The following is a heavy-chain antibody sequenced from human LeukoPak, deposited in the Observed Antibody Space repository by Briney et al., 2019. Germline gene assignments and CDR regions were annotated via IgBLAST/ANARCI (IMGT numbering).Heavy chain of an antibody. V-gene: IGHV1-8*01. J-gene: IGHJ1*01. D-gene: IGHD5-24*01. Sequence: ASVKVSCEASGYTFTSYDINWVRQATGQGLEWMGWMNPNSGNTGYAQEFQGRVTMTRNTSISTAYMELSSLRSEDTAVYYCARGGTWRDGYAYFQHWGQGTLVTVSS. CDR2: MNPNSGNT. CDR1: GYTFTSYD. CDR3: ARGGTWRDGYAYFQH.